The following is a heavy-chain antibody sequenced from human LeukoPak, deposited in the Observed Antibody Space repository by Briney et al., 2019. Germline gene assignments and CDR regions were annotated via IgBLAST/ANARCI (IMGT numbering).Heavy chain of an antibody. D-gene: IGHD2-21*02. CDR3: ARDIQNYCGGDCYTADAFDI. J-gene: IGHJ3*02. Sequence: SETLSLTCTVSGYSMSSGYYWGWIRQPPGKGLQWIGSIFHSGNSYYNPSLKSRVTISVDTSKNQFSLKLSSVTAEDTAVYYCARDIQNYCGGDCYTADAFDIWGQGTMVTVSS. CDR2: IFHSGNS. V-gene: IGHV4-38-2*02. CDR1: GYSMSSGYY.